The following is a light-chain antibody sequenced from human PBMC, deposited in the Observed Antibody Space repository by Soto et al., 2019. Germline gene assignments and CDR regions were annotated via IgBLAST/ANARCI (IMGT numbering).Light chain of an antibody. CDR2: AAS. CDR3: QQSDSTPYT. V-gene: IGKV1-39*01. CDR1: QSISSS. J-gene: IGKJ2*01. Sequence: DIQMTQSPSSLSASAGDRVTVTCRASQSISSSLNWYQLKPGKAPKLLVYAASTLPSGVPSRFSGSGSGTDFTLTISSLQPEDFASYYCQQSDSTPYTFGQGTKLEIK.